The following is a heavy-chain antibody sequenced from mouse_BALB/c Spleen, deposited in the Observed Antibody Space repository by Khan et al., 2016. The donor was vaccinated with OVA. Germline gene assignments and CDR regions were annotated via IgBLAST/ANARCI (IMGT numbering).Heavy chain of an antibody. J-gene: IGHJ2*01. V-gene: IGHV3-2*02. D-gene: IGHD3-2*02. CDR2: ISYSGNT. Sequence: EVKLKESGPGLVKPSQSLSLTCTVTGYSITSDYAWNWIRQFPGNKLEWMGYISYSGNTKYNPSLKSRISITRDTSKNQFFLQLNFVTIEDTATYYCARSQGGEFDYWGQGTTLTVSS. CDR1: GYSITSDYA. CDR3: ARSQGGEFDY.